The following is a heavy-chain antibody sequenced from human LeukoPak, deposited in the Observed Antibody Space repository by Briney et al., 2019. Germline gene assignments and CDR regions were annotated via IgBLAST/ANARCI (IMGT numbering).Heavy chain of an antibody. V-gene: IGHV4-59*01. D-gene: IGHD3-10*01. J-gene: IGHJ4*02. Sequence: SETLSLTCTVSGGSISSYYWSWIRQPPGKGLEWIGYIYYSGSTNYNPSLKSRVTISVGTSKNQFSLKLSSVTAADTAVYYCARGRGSGFSDYVDYWGQGTLVTVSS. CDR2: IYYSGST. CDR3: ARGRGSGFSDYVDY. CDR1: GGSISSYY.